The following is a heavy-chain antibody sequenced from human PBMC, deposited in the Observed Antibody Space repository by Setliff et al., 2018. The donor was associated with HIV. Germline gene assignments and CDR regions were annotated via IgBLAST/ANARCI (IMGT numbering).Heavy chain of an antibody. V-gene: IGHV4-30-4*02. Sequence: SETLSLTCTVSGVSISSGNYYWSWIRQPPGRGLEWIGYIFYSGSTSYNPSLKSRVTLSVDTSKNQFSLKLSSVIAADTAVYYCARIFGDQGYYYGMDVWGQGTTVTVSS. CDR3: ARIFGDQGYYYGMDV. J-gene: IGHJ6*02. CDR2: IFYSGST. D-gene: IGHD3-3*01. CDR1: GVSISSGNYY.